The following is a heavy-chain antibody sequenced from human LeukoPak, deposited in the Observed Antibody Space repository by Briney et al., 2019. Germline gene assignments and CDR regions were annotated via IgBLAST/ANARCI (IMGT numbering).Heavy chain of an antibody. D-gene: IGHD3-22*01. V-gene: IGHV4-31*03. CDR3: ARTRPDSSGYYRPFDY. CDR1: GGSISSGGYY. J-gene: IGHJ4*02. CDR2: IYYSVST. Sequence: SETLSLTCTVSGGSISSGGYYWSWIRQHPGKGLEWIGYIYYSVSTYYNPSLKSRVTISVDTSKNQFSLKLSSVTAADTAVYYCARTRPDSSGYYRPFDYWGQGTLVTVSS.